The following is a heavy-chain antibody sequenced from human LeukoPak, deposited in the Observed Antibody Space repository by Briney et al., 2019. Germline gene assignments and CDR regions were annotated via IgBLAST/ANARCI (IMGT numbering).Heavy chain of an antibody. CDR3: ARGYSYGGPYYYYGMDV. D-gene: IGHD5-18*01. Sequence: GGSLRLSCAASGFTFSSYGMHWVRQAPGKGLEWVAVISYDGSNKYYADSVKGRFTISRDNAKNSLYLQMKSLRAEDTAVYYCARGYSYGGPYYYYGMDVWGQGTTVTVSS. J-gene: IGHJ6*02. CDR1: GFTFSSYG. CDR2: ISYDGSNK. V-gene: IGHV3-30*03.